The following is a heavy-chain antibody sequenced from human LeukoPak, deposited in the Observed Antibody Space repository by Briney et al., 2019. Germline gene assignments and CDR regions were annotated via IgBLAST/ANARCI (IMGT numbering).Heavy chain of an antibody. Sequence: GGSLRLSCVASGFTFSSTWMHWFRQGAGKGLVWLSRITSDGRTTIYADSVEGRFTISRDNAKNTLYLQMNSLRVEDTAVYYCVRDRYYVPDYWGQGTLVTVSS. CDR2: ITSDGRTT. J-gene: IGHJ4*02. V-gene: IGHV3-74*01. CDR1: GFTFSSTW. CDR3: VRDRYYVPDY. D-gene: IGHD3-10*02.